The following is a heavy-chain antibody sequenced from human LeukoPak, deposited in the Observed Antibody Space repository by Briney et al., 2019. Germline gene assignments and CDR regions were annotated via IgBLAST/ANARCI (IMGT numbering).Heavy chain of an antibody. V-gene: IGHV3-30*03. CDR3: ARDVGSRKLRMDGYNYFDY. CDR2: IRHDGSNK. CDR1: GFTFSSYG. D-gene: IGHD5-24*01. J-gene: IGHJ4*02. Sequence: QTGGSLRLSCAASGFTFSSYGMHWARQAPGKGLEWVAVIRHDGSNKFYADSVKGRFTISRDNSKNTLYLEMNSLRAEDTAVYYCARDVGSRKLRMDGYNYFDYWGQGTLVTVSS.